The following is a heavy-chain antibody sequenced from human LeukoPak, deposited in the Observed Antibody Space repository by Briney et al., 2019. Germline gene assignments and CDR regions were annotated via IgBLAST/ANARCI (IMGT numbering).Heavy chain of an antibody. Sequence: GGSLRLSCAASGFTFSDYGMHWVRQAPGKGLEWVSIIYTGGTTHYADSLNDRFTISRDDSINTLYLQMNSLRAEDTAVYYCARDSSSYYFDYWGQGTLVTVSS. CDR2: IYTGGTT. CDR1: GFTFSDYG. D-gene: IGHD6-6*01. CDR3: ARDSSSYYFDY. J-gene: IGHJ4*02. V-gene: IGHV3-NL1*01.